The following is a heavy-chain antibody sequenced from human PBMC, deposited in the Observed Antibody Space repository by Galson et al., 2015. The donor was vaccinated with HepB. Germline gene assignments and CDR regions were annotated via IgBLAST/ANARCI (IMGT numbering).Heavy chain of an antibody. V-gene: IGHV3-21*01. J-gene: IGHJ3*02. CDR2: ISSSGTQI. CDR3: ARDAGRVAVAKEGAFDI. D-gene: IGHD6-19*01. Sequence: SLRLSCAASGSTFSSYSMNWVRQAPGKGLEWVSSISSSGTQIDYADSVRGRFTISRDNAKNSVFLQINSLRAEDTAVYFCARDAGRVAVAKEGAFDIWGQGTMVTVSS. CDR1: GSTFSSYS.